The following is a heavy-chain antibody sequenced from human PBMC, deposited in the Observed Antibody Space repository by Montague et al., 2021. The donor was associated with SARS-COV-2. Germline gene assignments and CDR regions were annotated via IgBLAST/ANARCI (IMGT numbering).Heavy chain of an antibody. J-gene: IGHJ5*02. Sequence: SETLSLTCTVSGGSISSYYWSWIRQPPGKGLEWTGYIYYSGSTNXXPSLKSRVTISVDTSKNQFSLKLSSVTAADTAVYYCARVSRITIFGVVGWFDPWGQGTLVTVSS. D-gene: IGHD3-3*01. CDR2: IYYSGST. V-gene: IGHV4-59*01. CDR3: ARVSRITIFGVVGWFDP. CDR1: GGSISSYY.